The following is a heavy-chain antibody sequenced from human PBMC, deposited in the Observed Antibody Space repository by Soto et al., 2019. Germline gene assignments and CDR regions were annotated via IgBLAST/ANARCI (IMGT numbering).Heavy chain of an antibody. CDR1: GGSISSYY. J-gene: IGHJ5*02. CDR2: IYYSGST. D-gene: IGHD3-3*01. V-gene: IGHV4-59*01. CDR3: ARSIAYYDFWSGFGFDP. Sequence: SETLSLTCTVSGGSISSYYWSWIRQPPGKGLEWIGYIYYSGSTNYNPSLKSRVTISVDTSKNQFSLKLSSVTAADTAVYYRARSIAYYDFWSGFGFDPWGQGTMVTVSS.